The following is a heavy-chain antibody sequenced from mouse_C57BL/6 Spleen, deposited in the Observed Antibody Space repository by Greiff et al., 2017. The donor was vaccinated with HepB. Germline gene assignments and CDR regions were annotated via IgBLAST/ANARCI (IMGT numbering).Heavy chain of an antibody. D-gene: IGHD1-1*01. CDR1: GFTFSDYG. J-gene: IGHJ1*03. V-gene: IGHV5-17*01. CDR3: ARHGSSYDWYFDV. CDR2: ISSGSSTI. Sequence: EVKVVESGGGLVKPGGSLKLSCAASGFTFSDYGMHWVRQAPEKGLEWVAYISSGSSTIYYADTVKGRFTISRDNAKNTLFLQMTSLRSEDTAMYYCARHGSSYDWYFDVWGTGTTVTVSS.